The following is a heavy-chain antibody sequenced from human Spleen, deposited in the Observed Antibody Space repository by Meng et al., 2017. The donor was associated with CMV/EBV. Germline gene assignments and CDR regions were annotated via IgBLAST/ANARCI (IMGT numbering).Heavy chain of an antibody. Sequence: VYYWSWIRQHPGKGLEWIGYIYYSGTTWYTPSLQSRVTISVDASKNQFSLKLSSVTAADTAVYYCARGGVPYYYDSSGYPNWFDPWGQGTLVTVSS. D-gene: IGHD3-22*01. CDR1: VYY. CDR2: IYYSGTT. J-gene: IGHJ5*02. CDR3: ARGGVPYYYDSSGYPNWFDP. V-gene: IGHV4-31*02.